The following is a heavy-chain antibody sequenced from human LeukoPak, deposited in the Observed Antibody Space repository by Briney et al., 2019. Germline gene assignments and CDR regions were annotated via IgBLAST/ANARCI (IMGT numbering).Heavy chain of an antibody. D-gene: IGHD6-13*01. CDR3: TTKAGIAAAATDY. CDR1: GFTFSNAW. V-gene: IGHV3-15*01. Sequence: GGSLRLSCAASGFTFSNAWMSWVRQAPGKGLEWVGRIKSKTDGGTTDYAAPVKGRFTISRDDSKNTLYLQMNSLKTEDTAVYYCTTKAGIAAAATDYWGQGTLVTVSS. J-gene: IGHJ4*02. CDR2: IKSKTDGGTT.